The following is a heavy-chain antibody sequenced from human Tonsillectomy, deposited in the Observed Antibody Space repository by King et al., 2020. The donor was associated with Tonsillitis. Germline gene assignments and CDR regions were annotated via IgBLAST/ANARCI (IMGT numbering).Heavy chain of an antibody. CDR1: GYTFSSYA. V-gene: IGHV3-23*04. D-gene: IGHD6-19*01. Sequence: VQLVESGGDLVQPGGSLRLSCAASGYTFSSYAMSWVRQAPGKGLEWGSTISGSGGGTYYADSVKGGFTISRDNSKNTRYLQMNSLRADDTAVYYCAKAGPGIAVSRSGAFDYWGQGTLVTVSS. CDR2: ISGSGGGT. J-gene: IGHJ4*02. CDR3: AKAGPGIAVSRSGAFDY.